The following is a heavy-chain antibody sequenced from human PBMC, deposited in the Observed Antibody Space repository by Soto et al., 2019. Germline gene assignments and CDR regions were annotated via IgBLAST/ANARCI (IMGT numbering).Heavy chain of an antibody. J-gene: IGHJ3*01. Sequence: QDQLVQSGAEVKKPGASVKVSCKASGYTFSIYGISWVRQAPGQGLEWMGWISAYNGDTKYAQKFQGRVTMTADTSTRTAYKELRSLRSDDTTVYSCAIRVGVAPVYGAYVLWGRGTMVTVSS. CDR1: GYTFSIYG. CDR3: AIRVGVAPVYGAYVL. CDR2: ISAYNGDT. D-gene: IGHD2-8*01. V-gene: IGHV1-18*01.